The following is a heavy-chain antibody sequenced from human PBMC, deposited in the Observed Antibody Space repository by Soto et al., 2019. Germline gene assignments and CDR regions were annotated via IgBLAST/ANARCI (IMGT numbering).Heavy chain of an antibody. J-gene: IGHJ3*02. Sequence: GGSLRLSCAASGFTFSDYAMSWVRQAPGKGLEWVANIKQDGSEKYYVDSVKGRFTISRDNAKNSLYLQMNSLRAEDTAVYYCARLYGSGRPIDIWGQGTMVTVSS. CDR1: GFTFSDYA. V-gene: IGHV3-7*01. CDR2: IKQDGSEK. CDR3: ARLYGSGRPIDI. D-gene: IGHD3-10*01.